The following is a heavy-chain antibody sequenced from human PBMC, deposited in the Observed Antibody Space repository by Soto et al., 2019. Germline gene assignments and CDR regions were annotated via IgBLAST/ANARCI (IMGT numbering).Heavy chain of an antibody. CDR1: GYTFTSYD. J-gene: IGHJ4*02. CDR2: MNPNSGNT. CDR3: ARGRTYYYDSSGYSGDY. D-gene: IGHD3-22*01. Sequence: ASVKVSCKASGYTFTSYDINWVRQATGQGLEWMGWMNPNSGNTGYAQKFQGRVTMTRNTSISTAYMELSSLRSEDTAVYYCARGRTYYYDSSGYSGDYWGQGTLVTVSS. V-gene: IGHV1-8*01.